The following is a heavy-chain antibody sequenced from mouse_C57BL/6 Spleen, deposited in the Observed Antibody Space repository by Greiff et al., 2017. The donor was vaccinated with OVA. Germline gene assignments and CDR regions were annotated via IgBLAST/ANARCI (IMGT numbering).Heavy chain of an antibody. CDR2: ISDGGSYT. CDR3: ARVTTVAGAY. V-gene: IGHV5-4*03. CDR1: GFTFSSYA. J-gene: IGHJ3*01. D-gene: IGHD1-1*01. Sequence: EVKLMESGGGLVKPGGSLKLSCAASGFTFSSYAMSWVRQTPEKRLEWVATISDGGSYTYYPDNVQGRFTISRDNAKNNLYLQMSHLKSEDTAMYYCARVTTVAGAYWGQGTLVTVSA.